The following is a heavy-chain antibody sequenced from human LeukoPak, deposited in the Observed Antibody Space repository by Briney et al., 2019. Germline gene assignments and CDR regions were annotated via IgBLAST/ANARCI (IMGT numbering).Heavy chain of an antibody. Sequence: SETLSLTCAVYGGSFSGYYWSWIRQPPGKGLEWIGSIYYSGSTYYNPSLKSRVTISVDTSKNQFSLKLSSVTAADTAVYYCARRIFGWYYFDYWGQGTLVTVSS. V-gene: IGHV4-34*01. D-gene: IGHD3-9*01. CDR2: IYYSGST. CDR3: ARRIFGWYYFDY. CDR1: GGSFSGYY. J-gene: IGHJ4*02.